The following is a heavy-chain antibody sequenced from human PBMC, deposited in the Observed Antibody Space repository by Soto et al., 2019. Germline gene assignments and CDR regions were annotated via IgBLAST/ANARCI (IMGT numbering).Heavy chain of an antibody. J-gene: IGHJ4*02. V-gene: IGHV3-21*01. Sequence: GGSLRLSCAASGFTFSSYSMNWVRQAPGKGLEWVSSISSSSSYIYYADSVKGRFTISRYNAKNSLYLQMNSLRAEDTAVYYCARASGSYSAPDWGQGTLVTVSS. CDR3: ARASGSYSAPD. D-gene: IGHD1-26*01. CDR1: GFTFSSYS. CDR2: ISSSSSYI.